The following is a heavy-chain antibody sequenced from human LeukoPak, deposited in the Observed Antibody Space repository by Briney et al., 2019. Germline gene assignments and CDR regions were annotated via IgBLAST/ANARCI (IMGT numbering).Heavy chain of an antibody. D-gene: IGHD6-19*01. Sequence: GASVKVSCKVSGYTFTGYHMHWVRQAPGQGLEWMGWINPNSGGTNYAQKFQGRVTMTRDTSISTAYMEVSRLNSDDTAVYYCARPSGWYGDFDYWGQGTLVTVSS. J-gene: IGHJ4*02. CDR1: GYTFTGYH. CDR3: ARPSGWYGDFDY. V-gene: IGHV1-2*02. CDR2: INPNSGGT.